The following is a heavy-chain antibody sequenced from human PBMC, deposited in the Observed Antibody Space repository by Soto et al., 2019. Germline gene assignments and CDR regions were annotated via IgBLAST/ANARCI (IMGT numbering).Heavy chain of an antibody. V-gene: IGHV3-23*01. Sequence: EVQLLESGGGLVQPGGSLRLSCAASGFTFSSYAMSWVRQAPGKGLEWVSAISGSGGSTYYADSVKGRFTISRDNSKNTMYLQKKSLRAEDTAVYYCAKEEIVVVPAASPSFDYWGQGTLVTVSS. CDR1: GFTFSSYA. CDR3: AKEEIVVVPAASPSFDY. D-gene: IGHD2-2*01. CDR2: ISGSGGST. J-gene: IGHJ4*02.